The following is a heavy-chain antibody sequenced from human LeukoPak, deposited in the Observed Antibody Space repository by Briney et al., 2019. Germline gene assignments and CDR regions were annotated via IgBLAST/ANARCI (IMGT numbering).Heavy chain of an antibody. D-gene: IGHD6-13*01. CDR2: ISYDGSNK. V-gene: IGHV3-30*04. CDR1: GFTFSTYA. Sequence: PGRSLRLSCAASGFTFSTYAMHWVRRAPGKGLEWVAVISYDGSNKYYADSVKGRFTISRDNSKNTLYLQMNSLRAEDTAVYYCASSSWYSYYFDYWGQGTLVTVSS. J-gene: IGHJ4*02. CDR3: ASSSWYSYYFDY.